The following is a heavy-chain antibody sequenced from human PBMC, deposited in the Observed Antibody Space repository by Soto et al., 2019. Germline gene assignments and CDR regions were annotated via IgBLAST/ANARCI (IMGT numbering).Heavy chain of an antibody. J-gene: IGHJ4*02. V-gene: IGHV3-48*02. D-gene: IGHD6-19*01. CDR1: GFMFDSYA. Sequence: EVQLVESGGGLVQPGGSLRLSCVASGFMFDSYAMNWVRQAPGKGLEWVSYISPGGDRIYYAESLKGRITISSDNARNSLSLQMNSLSDEDTAVYYCTKSADSAGWGVDFWGQGTLVTVSS. CDR3: TKSADSAGWGVDF. CDR2: ISPGGDRI.